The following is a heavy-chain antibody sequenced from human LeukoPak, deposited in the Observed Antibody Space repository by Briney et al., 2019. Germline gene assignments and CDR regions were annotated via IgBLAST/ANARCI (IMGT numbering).Heavy chain of an antibody. J-gene: IGHJ6*03. CDR3: ARAGDYETYYYYYYMDV. V-gene: IGHV3-7*01. CDR1: GFTFSSYW. CDR2: IKQDGSEK. D-gene: IGHD4-17*01. Sequence: GGSLRLSCAASGFTFSSYWMSWVRQAPGKGLEWVANIKQDGSEKYYVDSVKGRFTISRDNAKNSLYLQMNSLRAEDTAVYYCARAGDYETYYYYYYMDVWGKGTTVTVSS.